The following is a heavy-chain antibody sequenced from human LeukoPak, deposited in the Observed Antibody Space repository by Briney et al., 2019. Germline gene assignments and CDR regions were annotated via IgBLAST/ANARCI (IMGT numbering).Heavy chain of an antibody. D-gene: IGHD3-9*01. J-gene: IGHJ5*02. V-gene: IGHV4-31*03. CDR3: ARSSYDTIDP. CDR1: GGSISSGGYY. Sequence: SQTLSLTCTVSGGSISSGGYYWSWIRQHPGKGLEWIGHIYYSGSTYYNPSLKSRVTISVDTSKNQFSLKLTSVTAADTAVYYCARSSYDTIDPWGQGTLVTVSS. CDR2: IYYSGST.